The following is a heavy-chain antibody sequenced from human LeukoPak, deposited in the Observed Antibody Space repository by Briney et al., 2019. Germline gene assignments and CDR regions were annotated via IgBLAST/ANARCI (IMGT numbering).Heavy chain of an antibody. CDR3: AKEKSYGDYEPFDY. V-gene: IGHV3-30*02. Sequence: PGGSLRLSCAASGFTFSSYGMHWVRQAPGKGLEWVAVIWYGGSNKYYADSVKARFTISRDNSKNTLYLQMNSLRAEDTAVYYCAKEKSYGDYEPFDYWGQGTLVTVSS. J-gene: IGHJ4*02. CDR1: GFTFSSYG. CDR2: IWYGGSNK. D-gene: IGHD4-17*01.